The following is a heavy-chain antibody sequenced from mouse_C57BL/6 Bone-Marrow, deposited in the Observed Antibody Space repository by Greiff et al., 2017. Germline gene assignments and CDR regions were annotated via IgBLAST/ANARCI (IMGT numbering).Heavy chain of an antibody. CDR3: ARRPPPITTVVAKAY. Sequence: EVKLVESGGGLVKPGGSLKLSCAASGFTFSDYGMHWVRQAPEKGLEWVAYISSGSSTIYSADPVKGRFTISRDNAKNTLFLQMTSLRSEDTAMYYCARRPPPITTVVAKAYWGQGTLVTVSA. CDR1: GFTFSDYG. J-gene: IGHJ3*01. D-gene: IGHD1-1*01. CDR2: ISSGSSTI. V-gene: IGHV5-17*01.